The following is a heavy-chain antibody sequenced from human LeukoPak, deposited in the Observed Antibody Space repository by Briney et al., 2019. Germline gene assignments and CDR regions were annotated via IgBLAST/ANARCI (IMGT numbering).Heavy chain of an antibody. CDR3: ASSLPPQSYYYYMDV. Sequence: GGSLRLSCAASGFTFSSYWMSWVRQAPGKGLEWVANIKQDGSEKYYVDSVKGRFTISRDNAKNSLYLQMNSLRAEDTAVYYCASSLPPQSYYYYMDVWGKGTTATVSS. J-gene: IGHJ6*03. CDR2: IKQDGSEK. V-gene: IGHV3-7*01. CDR1: GFTFSSYW. D-gene: IGHD2-2*01.